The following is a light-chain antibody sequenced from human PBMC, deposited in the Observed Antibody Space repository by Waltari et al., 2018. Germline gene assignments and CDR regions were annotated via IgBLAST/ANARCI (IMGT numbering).Light chain of an antibody. CDR1: SSAVGGYHY. Sequence: QSALTQPRSVSGSPGQSVTISCTGTSSAVGGYHYVSWYQQHPGKAPKLMIYDVSKRPSGVPDRFSGSKSGNTASLTISGLQAEDEADYYCCSYAGSYSVVFGGGTKLTVL. CDR2: DVS. CDR3: CSYAGSYSVV. J-gene: IGLJ2*01. V-gene: IGLV2-11*01.